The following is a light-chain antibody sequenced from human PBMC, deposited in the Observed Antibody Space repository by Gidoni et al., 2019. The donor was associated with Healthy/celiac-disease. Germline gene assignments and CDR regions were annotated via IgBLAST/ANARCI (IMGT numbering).Light chain of an antibody. CDR2: GAS. CDR1: QSVSSSY. J-gene: IGKJ1*01. Sequence: ELVLTQSPGTLSLSPGERATLACRASQSVSSSYLAWYQQKPGQAPRPLIYGASSRATGIADRFSGSGYGTDFTLTISRLEPEDFAVYYCQRYSSSWTFGQGTKVEIK. CDR3: QRYSSSWT. V-gene: IGKV3-20*01.